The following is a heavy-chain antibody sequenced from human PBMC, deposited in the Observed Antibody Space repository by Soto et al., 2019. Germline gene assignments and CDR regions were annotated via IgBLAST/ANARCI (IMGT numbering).Heavy chain of an antibody. CDR1: GFTFSSYA. CDR2: ISGSGGST. D-gene: IGHD6-6*01. V-gene: IGHV3-23*01. J-gene: IGHJ6*02. CDR3: ALSIAARPKLLLLGTGMDV. Sequence: GGSLRLSCAASGFTFSSYAMSWVRQAPGKGLEWVSAISGSGGSTYYADSVKGRFTISRDNSKNTLYLQMNSLRAEDTAVYYCALSIAARPKLLLLGTGMDVWGQGTTVTVSS.